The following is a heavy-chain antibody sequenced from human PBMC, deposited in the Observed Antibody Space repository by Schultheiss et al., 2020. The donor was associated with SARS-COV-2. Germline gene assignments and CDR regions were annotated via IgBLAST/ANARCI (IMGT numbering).Heavy chain of an antibody. D-gene: IGHD4-17*01. J-gene: IGHJ4*02. Sequence: GGSLRLSCAASGFTFSSYSMHWVRQAPGKGLEWVAVIYSGGSTYYADSVKGRFTISRDNSKNTLYLQMNSLRAEDTALYYCARDYHIYGLYYFDYWGQGTLVTVSS. CDR2: IYSGGST. CDR1: GFTFSSYS. V-gene: IGHV3-53*05. CDR3: ARDYHIYGLYYFDY.